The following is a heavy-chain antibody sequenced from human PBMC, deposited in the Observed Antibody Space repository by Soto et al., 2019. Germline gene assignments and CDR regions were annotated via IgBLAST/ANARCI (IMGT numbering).Heavy chain of an antibody. V-gene: IGHV3-30*18. J-gene: IGHJ4*02. CDR1: GFTFGSYW. CDR2: ISYDGSNK. Sequence: GGSLRLSCAASGFTFGSYWMSWVRQAPGKGLEWVAVISYDGSNKYYADSVKGRFTISRDNSKNTLYLQMNSLRAEDTAVYYCAKDRTPRLVRSLFDYWGQGTLVTVSS. CDR3: AKDRTPRLVRSLFDY. D-gene: IGHD6-19*01.